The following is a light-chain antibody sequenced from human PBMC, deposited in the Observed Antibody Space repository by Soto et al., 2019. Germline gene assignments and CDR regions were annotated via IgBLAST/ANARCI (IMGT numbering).Light chain of an antibody. Sequence: QSVLTQPPSVSGAPGQRVTISCTGSSSNIGAGYDVHWYQQLPGTAPKLLIYGNSNRPSGVPDRFSGSKSGTSASLVITGLQAEDEADYYCQSYDSSLSGFYVFGNGTKVTVL. CDR3: QSYDSSLSGFYV. J-gene: IGLJ1*01. CDR1: SSNIGAGYD. V-gene: IGLV1-40*01. CDR2: GNS.